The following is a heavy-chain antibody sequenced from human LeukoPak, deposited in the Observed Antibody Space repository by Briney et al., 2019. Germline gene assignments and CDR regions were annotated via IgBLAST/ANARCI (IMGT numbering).Heavy chain of an antibody. CDR3: ASGDSSSWYGVNDY. CDR1: GFTFSSYW. D-gene: IGHD6-13*01. CDR2: IKQDGSEK. J-gene: IGHJ4*02. Sequence: GGSLRLSCAASGFTFSSYWMSWVRQAPGKGPEWVANIKQDGSEKYYVDSVKGRFTISRDNAKNSLYLQMNSLRAEDTAVYYCASGDSSSWYGVNDYWGQGTLVTVSS. V-gene: IGHV3-7*03.